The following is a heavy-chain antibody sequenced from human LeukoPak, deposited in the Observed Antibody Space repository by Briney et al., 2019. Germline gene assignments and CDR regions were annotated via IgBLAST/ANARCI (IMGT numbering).Heavy chain of an antibody. V-gene: IGHV3-7*01. CDR2: IKQDGSEK. Sequence: GGSLRLSCAASGFTFSSYWMSCVRQAPGKGLEWVSNIKQDGSEKYYVDSVKGRFTISRDNAKNSLYLQMNSLRAEDTAVYYCARVRGDGYNNLNFDYWGQGTLVTVSS. CDR3: ARVRGDGYNNLNFDY. CDR1: GFTFSSYW. D-gene: IGHD5-24*01. J-gene: IGHJ4*02.